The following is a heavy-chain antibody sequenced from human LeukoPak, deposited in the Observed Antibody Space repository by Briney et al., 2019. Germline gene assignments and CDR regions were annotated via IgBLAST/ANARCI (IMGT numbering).Heavy chain of an antibody. Sequence: SETLSLTCTVSGVSISSGGYYWSWIRQHPGKGLGWIGYIYYTGSTYYNPSLKSRVTISVDTSKNQFSLKLTSVTAADTAVYYCAWIPNQSKYSIGNYWGQGTLVTVSS. V-gene: IGHV4-31*03. D-gene: IGHD5-18*01. CDR2: IYYTGST. CDR1: GVSISSGGYY. CDR3: AWIPNQSKYSIGNY. J-gene: IGHJ4*02.